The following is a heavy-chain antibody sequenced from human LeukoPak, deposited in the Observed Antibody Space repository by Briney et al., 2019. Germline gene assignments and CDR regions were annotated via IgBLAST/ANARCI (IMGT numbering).Heavy chain of an antibody. CDR1: GFTFSSYS. CDR3: AREGSGNSQALDY. CDR2: ISSSSSTI. Sequence: PGGSLRLSCAASGFTFSSYSMNWVRQAPGKGLEWVSYISSSSSTIYYADSVKGRFTISRDNAKNSLYLQMNSLRAEDTAVYYCAREGSGNSQALDYWGQGTLVTVSS. D-gene: IGHD4-23*01. V-gene: IGHV3-48*01. J-gene: IGHJ4*02.